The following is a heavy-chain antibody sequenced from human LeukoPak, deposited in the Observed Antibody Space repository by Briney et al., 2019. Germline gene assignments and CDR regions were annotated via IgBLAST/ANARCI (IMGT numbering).Heavy chain of an antibody. CDR1: GYTLTELS. CDR3: ATVGCSSTSCYATYWFDP. Sequence: APVKVSCKVSGYTLTELSMHWVRQAPGKGLEWMGGFDPEDGETIYAQKFQGRVTMTEDTSTDTAYMELSSLRSEDTAVYYCATVGCSSTSCYATYWFDPWGQGTLVTVSS. J-gene: IGHJ5*02. D-gene: IGHD2-2*01. V-gene: IGHV1-24*01. CDR2: FDPEDGET.